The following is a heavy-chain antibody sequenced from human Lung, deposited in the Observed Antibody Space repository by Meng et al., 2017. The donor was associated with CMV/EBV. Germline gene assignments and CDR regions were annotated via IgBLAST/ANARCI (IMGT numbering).Heavy chain of an antibody. CDR3: ARGRAGYYYYGMDV. D-gene: IGHD6-19*01. CDR1: GYTFTSYD. CDR2: MNPNSGNT. V-gene: IGHV1-8*03. Sequence: ASXXVSXKASGYTFTSYDINWVRQATGQGLEWMGWMNPNSGNTGYAQKFQGRVTITRNTSISTAYIELSSLRSEDTAVYYCARGRAGYYYYGMDVWGQGTXVTV. J-gene: IGHJ6*02.